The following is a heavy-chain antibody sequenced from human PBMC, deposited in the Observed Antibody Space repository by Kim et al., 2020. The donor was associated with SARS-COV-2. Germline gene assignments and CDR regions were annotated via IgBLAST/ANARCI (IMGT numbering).Heavy chain of an antibody. CDR3: ARDEPLVPAHKGRQITGGYYGMDV. J-gene: IGHJ6*02. CDR2: IYTSGST. CDR1: GGSISSGSYY. V-gene: IGHV4-61*02. Sequence: SETLSLTCTVSGGSISSGSYYWSWIRQPAGKGLEWIGRIYTSGSTNYNPSLKSRVTISVDTSKNQFSLKLSSVTAADTAVYYCARDEPLVPAHKGRQITGGYYGMDVWGQGTTVTVSS. D-gene: IGHD1-20*01.